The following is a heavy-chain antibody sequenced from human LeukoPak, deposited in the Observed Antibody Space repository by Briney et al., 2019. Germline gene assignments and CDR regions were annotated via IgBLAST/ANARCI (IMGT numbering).Heavy chain of an antibody. CDR2: INPSGGGT. V-gene: IGHV1-2*02. CDR3: ARRYCTGVSCCPDY. CDR1: GYTFSGYY. Sequence: ASVKVSCKASGYTFSGYYIHWVRQAPGQGLEWMGWINPSGGGTKYAQKFQGRVTMTRDTSISTAYMELSTLTSDDTAVYFCARRYCTGVSCCPDYWGQGTLVTVSS. D-gene: IGHD2-15*01. J-gene: IGHJ4*02.